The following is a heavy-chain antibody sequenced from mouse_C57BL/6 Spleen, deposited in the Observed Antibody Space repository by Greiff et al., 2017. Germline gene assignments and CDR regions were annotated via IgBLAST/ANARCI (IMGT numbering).Heavy chain of an antibody. CDR1: GFTFSSYA. CDR2: ISDCGSYT. J-gene: IGHJ4*01. Sequence: EVKVVEPGGGLVKPGGSLKLSCAASGFTFSSYAMYWVRQTPEKRLEWVATISDCGSYTYYPDNVKGRFTLSIDNSKNNLYLQMSHLKSEDTAMYYCASITTVVSWDFWGQGTSVTVSS. CDR3: ASITTVVSWDF. D-gene: IGHD1-1*01. V-gene: IGHV5-4*03.